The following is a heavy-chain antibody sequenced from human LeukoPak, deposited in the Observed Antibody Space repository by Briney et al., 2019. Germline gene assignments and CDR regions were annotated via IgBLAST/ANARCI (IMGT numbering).Heavy chain of an antibody. D-gene: IGHD4-23*01. CDR2: IYYSGST. J-gene: IGHJ5*02. CDR3: VRVGSDYGGNSGNWFDP. Sequence: SETLSLTCTVSGGSISSYYWSWIRQPPGKGLEWIGYIYYSGSTNYNPSLKSRVTISVDTSKNQFSLKPSSVTAADTAVYYCVRVGSDYGGNSGNWFDPWGQGTLVTVSS. V-gene: IGHV4-59*01. CDR1: GGSISSYY.